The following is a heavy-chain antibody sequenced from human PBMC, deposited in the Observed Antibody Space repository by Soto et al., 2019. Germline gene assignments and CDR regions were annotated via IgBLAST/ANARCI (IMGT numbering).Heavy chain of an antibody. CDR3: AKDATGTYCSGGKCYSEGTVDY. CDR2: ISGSGGST. V-gene: IGHV3-23*01. D-gene: IGHD2-15*01. Sequence: VQLLESGGGLVQPGGSLRLSCAASGFTFSSYAMNWVRQAPGKGLEWVSGISGSGGSTYYAESVKGQFTISRDNSKNTLFLHMSSLRGEDSAIYYCAKDATGTYCSGGKCYSEGTVDYWGQGTLVTVSS. J-gene: IGHJ4*02. CDR1: GFTFSSYA.